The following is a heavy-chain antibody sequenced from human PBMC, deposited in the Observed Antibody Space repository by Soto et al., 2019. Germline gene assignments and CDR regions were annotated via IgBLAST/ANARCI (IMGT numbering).Heavy chain of an antibody. CDR3: ARGSEYSYGYHYYGMDV. J-gene: IGHJ6*02. Sequence: SQTLSLTCAISGDSVSSNSAVWNWIRQPPSRGLEWLGRTYYRSKWYNDYAISVKSRITINPDTSKNQFSLQLNSVIPEDTAVYYCARGSEYSYGYHYYGMDVWGQGTTVTVSS. CDR1: GDSVSSNSAV. V-gene: IGHV6-1*01. D-gene: IGHD5-18*01. CDR2: TYYRSKWYN.